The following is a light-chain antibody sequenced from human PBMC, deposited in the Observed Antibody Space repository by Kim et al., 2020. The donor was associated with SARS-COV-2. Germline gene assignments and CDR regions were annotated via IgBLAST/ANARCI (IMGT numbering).Light chain of an antibody. CDR3: SSYTTPSSFI. V-gene: IGLV2-14*01. J-gene: IGLJ1*01. CDR2: DVT. Sequence: QSALTQPASVSWSPGQSITISCTGTSSDIGGYNYVSWYQQHPDKAPQLVIYDVTKRPSGVSNRFSGSKSGNTASLTISGLQAEDEADYYCSSYTTPSSFIFGRGTKVTVL. CDR1: SSDIGGYNY.